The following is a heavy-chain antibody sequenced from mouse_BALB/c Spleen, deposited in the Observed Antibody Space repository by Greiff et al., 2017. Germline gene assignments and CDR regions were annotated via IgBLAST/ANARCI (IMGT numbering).Heavy chain of an antibody. CDR1: GFTFSSYG. CDR2: ISSGGSYT. V-gene: IGHV5-6*01. Sequence: EVQLKESGGDLVKPGGSLKLSCAASGFTFSSYGMSWVRQTPDKRLEWVATISSGGSYTYYPDSVKGRFTISRDNAKNTLYLQMSSLKSEDTAMYYCARHGGTLYLDYWGQGTTLTVSS. D-gene: IGHD3-3*01. J-gene: IGHJ2*01. CDR3: ARHGGTLYLDY.